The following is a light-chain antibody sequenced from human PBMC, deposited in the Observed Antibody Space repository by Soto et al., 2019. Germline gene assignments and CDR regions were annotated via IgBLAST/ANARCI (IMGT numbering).Light chain of an antibody. J-gene: IGKJ5*01. CDR2: DVS. CDR3: QQYNNWPFS. Sequence: VLTPSPATLSVSPGERATLSCRAGQGVTTNFAWYQQKSGQSPRLLIYDVSIRATGVPARFSGTGSETDFTLTISGLQSEDSAVYFCQQYNNWPFSFGQGTRLENK. CDR1: QGVTTN. V-gene: IGKV3-15*01.